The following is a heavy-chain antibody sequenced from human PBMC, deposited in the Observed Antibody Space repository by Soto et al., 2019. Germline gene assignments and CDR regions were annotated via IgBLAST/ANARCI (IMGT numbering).Heavy chain of an antibody. CDR2: ISYDGSNK. V-gene: IGHV3-30-3*01. J-gene: IGHJ6*02. CDR1: GFTFSSYA. Sequence: HPGGSLRLSCAASGFTFSSYAMHWVRQAPGKGLEWVAVISYDGSNKYYADSVKGRFTISRVNSKNTLYLQMNSLRAEDTAVYYCARVASHYYYGMDVWGQGTTVTVSS. CDR3: ARVASHYYYGMDV.